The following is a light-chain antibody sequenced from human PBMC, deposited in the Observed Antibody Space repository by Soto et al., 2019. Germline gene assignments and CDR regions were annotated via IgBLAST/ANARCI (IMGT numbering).Light chain of an antibody. J-gene: IGKJ4*01. CDR1: QSVSSNY. CDR2: SAS. Sequence: EIVLTQSPGTLSLSPGERVTLSCRASQSVSSNYLAWYQQKPGQAPRLLIYSASSRATGIPDRFSGSGSGSDCTLTMIIRKHVDIAVYYCQLYGGSPRVTFDGGTKLEIK. V-gene: IGKV3-20*01. CDR3: QLYGGSPRVT.